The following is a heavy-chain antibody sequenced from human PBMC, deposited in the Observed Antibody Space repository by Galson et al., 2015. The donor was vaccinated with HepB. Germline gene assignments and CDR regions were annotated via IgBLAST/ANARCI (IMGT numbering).Heavy chain of an antibody. CDR1: GFTFSSYS. D-gene: IGHD3-22*01. V-gene: IGHV3-74*01. CDR2: INSDGITT. J-gene: IGHJ4*02. CDR3: ARMAGGSSGYNYFVPEFYFDY. Sequence: SLRISCAASGFTFSSYSMHWVRQGPGTGLMWVARINSDGITTRYADSVKGGFTISRDNAENTLSLQMNSLRAEDTAVYYCARMAGGSSGYNYFVPEFYFDYWGQGTLVTVSS.